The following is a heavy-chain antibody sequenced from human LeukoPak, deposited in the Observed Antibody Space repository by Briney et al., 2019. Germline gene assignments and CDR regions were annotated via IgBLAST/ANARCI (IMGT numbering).Heavy chain of an antibody. D-gene: IGHD3-9*01. CDR2: IIPIFGTA. Sequence: ASVKVSCKASGGTFSSYAISWVRQAPGQGLEWMGGIIPIFGTANYAQKFQGRVTINADKSTSTAYMELSSLRSEDTAVYYCSLQAEDGIRYFDWLLYWGQGTLVTVSS. V-gene: IGHV1-69*06. CDR1: GGTFSSYA. J-gene: IGHJ4*02. CDR3: SLQAEDGIRYFDWLLY.